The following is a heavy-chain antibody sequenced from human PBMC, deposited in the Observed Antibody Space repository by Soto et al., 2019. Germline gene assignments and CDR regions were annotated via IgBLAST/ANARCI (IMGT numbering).Heavy chain of an antibody. CDR2: ISNSGST. CDR3: ARQRYDFWSSYYIRWFDP. V-gene: IGHV4-39*01. CDR1: GGSISTSTYY. D-gene: IGHD3-3*01. Sequence: SETLSLTCTVSGGSISTSTYYWGWIRQPPGKGLEWIGSISNSGSTYYNPSLKSRVTISVDTSKNQFSLRLSSVTAADTAVYYCARQRYDFWSSYYIRWFDPWGQGTLVTVSS. J-gene: IGHJ5*02.